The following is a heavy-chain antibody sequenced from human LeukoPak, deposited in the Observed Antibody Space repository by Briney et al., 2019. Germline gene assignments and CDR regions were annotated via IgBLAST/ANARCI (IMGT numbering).Heavy chain of an antibody. CDR2: XYYSGST. V-gene: IGHV4-59*01. CDR3: ARSLQDYYDSSGYYYVPAFFDY. Sequence: GGSXSXXYWXWXXXPXXXGLXXVGXXYYSGSTNYNPSLKSRVTISVDTSKSQFSLKLSSVTAADTAVYYCARSLQDYYDSSGYYYVPAFFDYWGQGTLVTVSS. D-gene: IGHD3-22*01. J-gene: IGHJ4*02. CDR1: GGSXSXXY.